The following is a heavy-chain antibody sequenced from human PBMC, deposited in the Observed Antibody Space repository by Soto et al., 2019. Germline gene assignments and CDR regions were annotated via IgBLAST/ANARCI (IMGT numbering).Heavy chain of an antibody. D-gene: IGHD6-19*01. CDR3: AKDKGSSGWYFDH. J-gene: IGHJ4*02. CDR1: GFSISTYA. Sequence: QVQLVESGGGAVQPGRSLRLSCVASGFSISTYAMHWVRQAPGKGLEWVAVISSDGTNKYYADSVKGRFTIARDNSKNTVYLYINSLGAEDTALFFCAKDKGSSGWYFDHWGQGTLVTVSS. CDR2: ISSDGTNK. V-gene: IGHV3-30*18.